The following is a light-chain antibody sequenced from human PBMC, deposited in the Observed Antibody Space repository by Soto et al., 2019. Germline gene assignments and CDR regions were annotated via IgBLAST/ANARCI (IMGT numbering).Light chain of an antibody. V-gene: IGLV2-14*03. CDR2: DVD. CDR3: CSYTSSNTRV. J-gene: IGLJ2*01. CDR1: SSDVGGYHY. Sequence: QSALTQPASVSGSPGQSITISCTGTSSDVGGYHYVSWYQHHPGTAPKLLIYDVDNRPSGVSNRFSASKSGNTASLTISWLQAEDEADYYCCSYTSSNTRVFGGGTKVTVL.